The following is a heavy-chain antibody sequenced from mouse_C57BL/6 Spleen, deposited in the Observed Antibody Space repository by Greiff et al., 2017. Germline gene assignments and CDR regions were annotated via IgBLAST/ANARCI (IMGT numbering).Heavy chain of an antibody. J-gene: IGHJ4*01. CDR3: ARPWLQRYYYAMDY. D-gene: IGHD1-1*01. Sequence: EVMLVESGGGLVKPGGSLKLSCAASGFTFSDYGMHWVRQAPEKGLEWVAYISSGSSTIYYADTVKGRFTISRDNAKNTLFLQMTSLRSEDTAMYYCARPWLQRYYYAMDYWGQGTSVTVSS. V-gene: IGHV5-17*01. CDR1: GFTFSDYG. CDR2: ISSGSSTI.